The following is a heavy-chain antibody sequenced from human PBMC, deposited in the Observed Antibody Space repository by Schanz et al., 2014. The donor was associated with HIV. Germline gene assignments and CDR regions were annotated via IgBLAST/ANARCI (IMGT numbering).Heavy chain of an antibody. CDR1: GFTFSNFA. Sequence: EVQLLESGGGLVQPGESLTLSCVASGFTFSNFAMNWVRQSPGKGLEWVSGISWSSNNIGYVDSVKGRFTISRDTAKNSLFLQMNSLRAEDTAVYYCAKEEQQLGGVGGYHFDYWGQGTLVTVSS. CDR2: ISWSSNNI. V-gene: IGHV3-48*04. J-gene: IGHJ4*02. CDR3: AKEEQQLGGVGGYHFDY. D-gene: IGHD6-13*01.